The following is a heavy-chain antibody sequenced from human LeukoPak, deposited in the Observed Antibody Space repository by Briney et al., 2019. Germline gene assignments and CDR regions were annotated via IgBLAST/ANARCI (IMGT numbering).Heavy chain of an antibody. J-gene: IGHJ4*02. CDR3: ARDGPRRYCTNGVCPSDY. CDR1: GYTFTNYG. V-gene: IGHV1-18*01. CDR2: ISAYNGNT. Sequence: ASVKVSCKASGYTFTNYGINWVRQAPGQGLEWMGWISAYNGNTNYAQKLQGRVTMTTDTSTSTAYMELRSLRSDDTAVYYCARDGPRRYCTNGVCPSDYWGQGTLVTVSS. D-gene: IGHD2-8*01.